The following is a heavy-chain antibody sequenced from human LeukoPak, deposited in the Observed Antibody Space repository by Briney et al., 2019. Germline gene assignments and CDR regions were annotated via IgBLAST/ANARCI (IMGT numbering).Heavy chain of an antibody. V-gene: IGHV4-59*01. CDR2: IYYTGST. D-gene: IGHD2-8*01. J-gene: IGHJ4*02. CDR1: GGSISSYY. CDR3: ARDGVSFGRDF. Sequence: SETLSLTCTVSGGSISSYYWSWIRQRPGKGLEWIGFIYYTGSTNYNPSLKSRVTISVDTSKDQFSLKLTSVTAADTAVYYCARDGVSFGRDFWGQGTLVTVSS.